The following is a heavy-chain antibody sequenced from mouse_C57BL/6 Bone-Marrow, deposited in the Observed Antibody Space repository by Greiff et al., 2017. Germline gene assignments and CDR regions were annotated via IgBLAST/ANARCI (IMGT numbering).Heavy chain of an antibody. J-gene: IGHJ4*01. CDR3: ARVLRRVYYAMDY. CDR1: GFTFSSYA. D-gene: IGHD2-4*01. V-gene: IGHV5-4*03. CDR2: ISDGGSYT. Sequence: EVKVVESGGGLVKPGGSLKLSCAASGFTFSSYAKSWVRQTPEKRLEWVATISDGGSYTYYPDNVKGRFTISRDNAKNNLYLQMSHLKSEDTAMYYCARVLRRVYYAMDYWGQGTSVTVSS.